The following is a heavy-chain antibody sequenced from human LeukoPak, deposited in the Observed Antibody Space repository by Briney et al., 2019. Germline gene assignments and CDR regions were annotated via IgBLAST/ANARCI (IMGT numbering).Heavy chain of an antibody. V-gene: IGHV4-59*12. CDR1: GGSISSYY. D-gene: IGHD1-26*01. Sequence: SETLSLTCTVSGGSISSYYWSWIRQPPGKGLEWIGYIYYSGSTNYNPSLKSRVTISVDTSKNQFSLKLSSVTAADTAVYYCAREEWELLAEPNWFDPWGQGTLVTVSS. CDR2: IYYSGST. J-gene: IGHJ5*02. CDR3: AREEWELLAEPNWFDP.